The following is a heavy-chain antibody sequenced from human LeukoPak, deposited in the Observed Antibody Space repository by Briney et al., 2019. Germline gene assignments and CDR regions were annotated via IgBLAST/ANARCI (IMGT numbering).Heavy chain of an antibody. CDR1: GGSIINYY. Sequence: SETLSLTCSVSGGSIINYYWSWIRQPPGKGLEWIGFIHYTGSTNYNPSLKSRVTISVDTSKNQFSLKLSSVTAADTAVYYCARVFGSGSLDYWGQETLVTDSS. CDR3: ARVFGSGSLDY. J-gene: IGHJ4*02. D-gene: IGHD3-10*01. CDR2: IHYTGST. V-gene: IGHV4-59*01.